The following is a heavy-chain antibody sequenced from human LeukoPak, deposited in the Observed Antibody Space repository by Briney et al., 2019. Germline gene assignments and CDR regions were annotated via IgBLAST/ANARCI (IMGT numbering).Heavy chain of an antibody. D-gene: IGHD2-15*01. J-gene: IGHJ3*02. CDR1: GGSFSGYY. CDR3: ARPTDYCSGGSCYSTQGMGDAFDI. CDR2: INHSGST. Sequence: PSETLSLTCAVYGGSFSGYYWSWIRQPPGKGLEWVGEINHSGSTNYNPSLKSRVTISVDTSKNQFSLKLSSVTAADTAVYYCARPTDYCSGGSCYSTQGMGDAFDIWGQGTMVTVSS. V-gene: IGHV4-34*01.